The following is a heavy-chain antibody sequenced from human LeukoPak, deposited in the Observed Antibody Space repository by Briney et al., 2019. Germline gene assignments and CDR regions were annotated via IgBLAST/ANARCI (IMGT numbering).Heavy chain of an antibody. CDR1: GFTFSSYG. Sequence: GGSLRLSCAASGFTFSSYGMHWVRQAPGKGLEWVAVIPYDGSNKYYADSVKGRFTISRDNSKNTLYLQMNSLRAEDTAVYYCAKEYSSSWYWHYGMDVWGQGTTVTVSS. CDR2: IPYDGSNK. V-gene: IGHV3-30*18. J-gene: IGHJ6*02. D-gene: IGHD6-13*01. CDR3: AKEYSSSWYWHYGMDV.